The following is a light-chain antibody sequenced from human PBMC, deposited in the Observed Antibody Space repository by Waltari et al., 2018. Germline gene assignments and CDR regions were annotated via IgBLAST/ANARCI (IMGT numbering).Light chain of an antibody. CDR1: SGSIASDH. CDR3: QSYDTGTWF. Sequence: NFMLTQPRGVSESPGKTVTISCTRNSGSIASDHVQWFQQRPGSAPTIVIHEDNQRPSGVPDRFSGSIDSSSNSAPLTISGLKTEDEADYYCQSYDTGTWFFGGGTRLPVL. CDR2: EDN. J-gene: IGLJ2*01. V-gene: IGLV6-57*03.